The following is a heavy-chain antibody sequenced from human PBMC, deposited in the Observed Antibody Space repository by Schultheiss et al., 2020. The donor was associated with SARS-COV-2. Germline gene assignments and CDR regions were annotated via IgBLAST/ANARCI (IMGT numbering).Heavy chain of an antibody. V-gene: IGHV3-30-3*01. Sequence: GESLKISCAASGFTFSSYAMHWVRQAPGKGLEWVAVISYDGSNKYYADSVKGRFTISRDNSKNTLYLQMNSLRAGDTAVYYCARDYGRPYYFDYWGQGTLVTVSS. CDR1: GFTFSSYA. J-gene: IGHJ4*02. CDR2: ISYDGSNK. D-gene: IGHD4-17*01. CDR3: ARDYGRPYYFDY.